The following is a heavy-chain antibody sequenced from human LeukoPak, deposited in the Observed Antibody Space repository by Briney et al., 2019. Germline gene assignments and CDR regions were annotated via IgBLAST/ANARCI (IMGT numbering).Heavy chain of an antibody. CDR1: GFTFSSYW. Sequence: GGSLRLSCAASGFTFSSYWMHWVRQAPGKGLVWVSRINTDGSSTSYADSVKGRFTISRDNAKNTLYLQMNSLRAEDTALYYCARDRVAVAGTSPFFDYWGQGTLVTVSS. V-gene: IGHV3-74*01. J-gene: IGHJ4*02. CDR2: INTDGSST. D-gene: IGHD6-19*01. CDR3: ARDRVAVAGTSPFFDY.